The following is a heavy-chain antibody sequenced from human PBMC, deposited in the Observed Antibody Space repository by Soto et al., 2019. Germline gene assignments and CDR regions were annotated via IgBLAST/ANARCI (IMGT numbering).Heavy chain of an antibody. CDR3: ARDLGGSYYAPVDY. CDR2: INAGNGNT. Sequence: ASVKVSCKASGYTFTNYAIDWVRQAPGQRLEWMGWINAGNGNTKYAQKLQGRVTMTTDTSTSTAYMELRSLRSDDTAVYYCARDLGGSYYAPVDYWGQGTVVTVS. V-gene: IGHV1-3*01. CDR1: GYTFTNYA. J-gene: IGHJ4*02. D-gene: IGHD1-26*01.